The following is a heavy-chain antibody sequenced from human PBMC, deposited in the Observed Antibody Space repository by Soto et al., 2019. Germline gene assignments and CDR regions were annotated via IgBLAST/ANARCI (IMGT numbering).Heavy chain of an antibody. Sequence: QLQLQESGPGLVKPSETLSLTCTVSGGSISSSTYYWGWIRQPLGKGLEWIGSIYYSGRTYYDLSLNSLVSVSPHTSKNQFSLKLSSVTAPDTAVYYCAMGRRGAVREYIYGYNWFDPWGQGTLVTVSS. CDR3: AMGRRGAVREYIYGYNWFDP. V-gene: IGHV4-39*01. J-gene: IGHJ5*02. D-gene: IGHD5-18*01. CDR2: IYYSGRT. CDR1: GGSISSSTYY.